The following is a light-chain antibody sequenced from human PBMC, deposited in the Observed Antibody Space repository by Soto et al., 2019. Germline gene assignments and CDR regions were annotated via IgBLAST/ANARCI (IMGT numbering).Light chain of an antibody. CDR3: QQYGSSPWT. CDR2: GVS. J-gene: IGKJ1*01. V-gene: IGKV3-20*01. CDR1: QSVSSTY. Sequence: EVVLTQSPGTLSLSPGERVTLSCRASQSVSSTYLAWYQQKPGQAPRLLIYGVSSRATGIPDRFSGSGSGTDFTLTISRLEPEDFAVYYCQQYGSSPWTFGHGTKVEIK.